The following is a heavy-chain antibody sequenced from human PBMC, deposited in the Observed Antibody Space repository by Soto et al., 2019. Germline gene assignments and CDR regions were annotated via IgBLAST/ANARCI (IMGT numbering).Heavy chain of an antibody. D-gene: IGHD4-17*01. CDR1: GGSISSGGYY. Sequence: KPSETLSLTXTVSGGSISSGGYYWSWIRQHPGKGLEWIGYIYYSGSTYYNPSLKSRVTISVDTSKNQFSLKLSSVTAADTAVYYCARDPSTTVSPPYYYGMDVWGQGTTVTVS. V-gene: IGHV4-31*02. J-gene: IGHJ6*02. CDR2: IYYSGST. CDR3: ARDPSTTVSPPYYYGMDV.